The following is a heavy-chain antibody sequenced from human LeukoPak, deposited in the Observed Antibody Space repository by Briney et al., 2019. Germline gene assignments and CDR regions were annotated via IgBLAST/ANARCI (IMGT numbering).Heavy chain of an antibody. V-gene: IGHV4-61*02. D-gene: IGHD3-22*01. CDR2: IYTSGST. CDR1: GGSISSGSYY. Sequence: SETLSLTCTVSGGSISSGSYYWSWIRQPAGKGLEWIGRIYTSGSTNYNPSLKSRVTLSVDTSKNQFSLKLSSVAAADTAVYYCARGSFYFDSSGYQYYFDYWGQGTLVTVSS. J-gene: IGHJ4*02. CDR3: ARGSFYFDSSGYQYYFDY.